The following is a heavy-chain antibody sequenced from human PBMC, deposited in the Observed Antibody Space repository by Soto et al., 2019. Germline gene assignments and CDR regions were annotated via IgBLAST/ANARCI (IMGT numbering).Heavy chain of an antibody. D-gene: IGHD5-12*01. CDR1: GFTFSSYA. CDR3: ARIARDGYNWDVFDY. Sequence: GGSLRLSCAASGFTFSSYAMHWVRQAPGKGLEWVAVISYDGSNKYYADSVKGRFTISRDNSKNTLYLQMNSLRAEDTAVYYCARIARDGYNWDVFDYWGQGTLVTVSS. J-gene: IGHJ4*02. CDR2: ISYDGSNK. V-gene: IGHV3-30-3*01.